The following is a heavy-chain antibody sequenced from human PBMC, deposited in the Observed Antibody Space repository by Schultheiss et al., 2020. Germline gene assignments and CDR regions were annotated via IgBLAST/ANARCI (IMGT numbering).Heavy chain of an antibody. Sequence: SETLSLTCTVSGGSISSGGYYWSWIRQHPGKGLEWIGYIYYSGSTYYNPSLKSRVTISVDTSKNQFSLKLSSVTAADTAVYYCARGPMALGGLDYWGQGTLVTVSS. CDR3: ARGPMALGGLDY. CDR2: IYYSGST. D-gene: IGHD3-10*01. V-gene: IGHV4-31*03. CDR1: GGSISSGGYY. J-gene: IGHJ4*02.